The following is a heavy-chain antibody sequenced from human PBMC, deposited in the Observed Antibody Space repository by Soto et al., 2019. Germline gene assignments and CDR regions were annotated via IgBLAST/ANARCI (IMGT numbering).Heavy chain of an antibody. Sequence: EVQLVESGGGLVQPGGSLSLSCAASGFTFSSYWMSWVRQAPGKGLEWVANIKQDGSEKYYVGSVKGRFTISRDNAMNSLYLQMNSLRADDTALYYCARVIGYCSGGSCYPFDYWGQGTLVTVSS. CDR3: ARVIGYCSGGSCYPFDY. V-gene: IGHV3-7*04. CDR1: GFTFSSYW. J-gene: IGHJ4*02. D-gene: IGHD2-15*01. CDR2: IKQDGSEK.